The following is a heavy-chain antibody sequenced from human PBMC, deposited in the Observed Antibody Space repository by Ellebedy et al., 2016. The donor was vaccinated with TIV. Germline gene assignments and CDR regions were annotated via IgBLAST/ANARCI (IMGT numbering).Heavy chain of an antibody. V-gene: IGHV3-7*01. Sequence: GESLKISXAASGFTFSSHAMSWVRQAPGKGLEWVANIKKDGREKNYVDSVRGRFTISRDNAKNSLYLQMSSLRAEDTAVYYCARDGSIAVDGTSDYWGQGTLVTVSS. J-gene: IGHJ4*02. CDR3: ARDGSIAVDGTSDY. CDR2: IKKDGREK. CDR1: GFTFSSHA. D-gene: IGHD6-19*01.